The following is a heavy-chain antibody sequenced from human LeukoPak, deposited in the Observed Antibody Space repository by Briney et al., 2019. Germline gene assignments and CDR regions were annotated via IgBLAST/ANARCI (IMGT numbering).Heavy chain of an antibody. J-gene: IGHJ5*02. CDR3: ARQYHWFDP. Sequence: SETLSLTCTVSGGSISSYYWSWIRQPPGKGLEWIGYIYYSGSTNYNPSLKSRVTISIDTSNNQFSLKLNSVTAADTAVYYCARQYHWFDPWGQGTLVTVSS. CDR1: GGSISSYY. V-gene: IGHV4-59*08. CDR2: IYYSGST.